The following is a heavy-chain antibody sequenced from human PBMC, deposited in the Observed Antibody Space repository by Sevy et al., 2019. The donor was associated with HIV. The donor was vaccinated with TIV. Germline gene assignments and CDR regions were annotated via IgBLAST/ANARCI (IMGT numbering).Heavy chain of an antibody. CDR3: AREGCTRPHDH. J-gene: IGHJ4*02. D-gene: IGHD2-8*01. Sequence: GGSLRLSCVASGFTFNIYSMSWVRQAPGKGLEWVSTFSFGCGRINHADSVQGRFTISRDDSKNTVYLEMNSLRAEDTATYYCAREGCTRPHDHWGQGTLVTVSS. V-gene: IGHV3-23*01. CDR2: FSFGCGRI. CDR1: GFTFNIYS.